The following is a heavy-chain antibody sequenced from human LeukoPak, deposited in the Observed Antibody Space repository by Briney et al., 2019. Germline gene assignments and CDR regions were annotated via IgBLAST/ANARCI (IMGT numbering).Heavy chain of an antibody. Sequence: GGSLRLSCETAGLTFSSYVMHWVRRTPGKGLVWVTRISHDGFISYADSVKGRFTISRDNAKNTLILQMNSLRAEDTAVYYCARDWVYKIDYWGRGTLVTVSS. CDR2: ISHDGFI. CDR1: GLTFSSYV. CDR3: ARDWVYKIDY. V-gene: IGHV3-74*01. D-gene: IGHD5-24*01. J-gene: IGHJ4*02.